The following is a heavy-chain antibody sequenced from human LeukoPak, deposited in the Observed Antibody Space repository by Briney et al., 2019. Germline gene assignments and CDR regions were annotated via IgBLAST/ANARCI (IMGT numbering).Heavy chain of an antibody. CDR2: IYHSGRT. V-gene: IGHV4-38-2*02. J-gene: IGHJ3*02. Sequence: PSETLSLTCTVSGYSISSGYYWGWIRQPPGKGLEWIGSIYHSGRTYYNPSLKSRVTISVDTSKNQFSLKLSSVTAADTAVYYCARDNRAFDIWGQGTMVTVSS. CDR1: GYSISSGYY. CDR3: ARDNRAFDI.